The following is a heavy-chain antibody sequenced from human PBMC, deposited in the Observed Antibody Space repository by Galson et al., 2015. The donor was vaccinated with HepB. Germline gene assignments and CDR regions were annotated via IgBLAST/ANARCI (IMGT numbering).Heavy chain of an antibody. J-gene: IGHJ4*02. CDR2: ISWNSGSI. Sequence: SLRLSCAPSGFRISGYAMHWVRQAPGKGLEWVSGISWNSGSIGYADSVKGRFTVSRDNAKNSLYLQMNSLRAEDTALYYCAKDRYSSSWYPDYWGQGTLVTVSS. D-gene: IGHD6-13*01. V-gene: IGHV3-9*01. CDR3: AKDRYSSSWYPDY. CDR1: GFRISGYA.